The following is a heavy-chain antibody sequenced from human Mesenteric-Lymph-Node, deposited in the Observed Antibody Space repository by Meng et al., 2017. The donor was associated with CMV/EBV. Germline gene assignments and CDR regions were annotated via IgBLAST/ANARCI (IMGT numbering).Heavy chain of an antibody. CDR1: GFTFMSSW. CDR3: ARVHCSSPSCYDYGMDV. V-gene: IGHV3-7*01. Sequence: GGSLRLSCAASGFTFMSSWMTWVRQTPGTGLEWVAKMNQDGSEKYYVDSVRGRFTISRDNAKTSMYLEMSSLRAEDAGVYYCARVHCSSPSCYDYGMDVWGQGTTVTVSS. D-gene: IGHD2-2*01. CDR2: MNQDGSEK. J-gene: IGHJ6*02.